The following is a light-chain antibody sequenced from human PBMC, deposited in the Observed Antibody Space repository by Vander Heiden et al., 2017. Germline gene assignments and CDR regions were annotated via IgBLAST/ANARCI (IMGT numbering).Light chain of an antibody. CDR3: AAWDDSLSGV. CDR1: SSNIGSNY. CDR2: RNN. Sequence: QSVLTQPPSASRTPGQSVTISCSGSSSNIGSNYVYWYQQLPGTAPKLLIYRNNQRPSGVPDRFSGSKSGTSASLAISGLRSEDGADYYCAAWDDSLSGVFGGGTKLTVL. V-gene: IGLV1-47*01. J-gene: IGLJ3*02.